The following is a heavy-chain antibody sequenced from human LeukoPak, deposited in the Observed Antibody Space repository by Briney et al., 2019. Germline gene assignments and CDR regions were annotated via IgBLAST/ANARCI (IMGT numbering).Heavy chain of an antibody. CDR1: GGTFSSYA. Sequence: SVKVSCKASGGTFSSYAISWVRQAPGQGLEWMGGIIPIFGTANYAQRFQGRVTITADESTSTAYMELSSLRSKDTAVYYCARDRGYSYGYNYYYYGMDVWGQGTTVTVSS. D-gene: IGHD5-18*01. CDR3: ARDRGYSYGYNYYYYGMDV. CDR2: IIPIFGTA. V-gene: IGHV1-69*13. J-gene: IGHJ6*02.